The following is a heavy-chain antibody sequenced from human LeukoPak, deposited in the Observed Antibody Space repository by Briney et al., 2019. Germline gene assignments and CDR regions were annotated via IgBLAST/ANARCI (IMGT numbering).Heavy chain of an antibody. CDR2: IYHSGST. D-gene: IGHD6-13*01. CDR3: GRYSSSWYIDY. V-gene: IGHV4-38-2*02. J-gene: IGHJ4*02. CDR1: GYSISSGYY. Sequence: NPSETLSLTCTVSGYSISSGYYWGWIQQPPGKGLEWIGNIYHSGSTYYNPSLKSRVTISVDTSKNQFSLKLSSVTAADTAVYYCGRYSSSWYIDYWGQGTLVTVSS.